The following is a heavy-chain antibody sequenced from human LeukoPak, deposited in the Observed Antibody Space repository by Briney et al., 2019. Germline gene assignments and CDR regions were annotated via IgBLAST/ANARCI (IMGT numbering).Heavy chain of an antibody. CDR1: GFTFRSYW. V-gene: IGHV3-7*01. D-gene: IGHD3-3*01. Sequence: PGGSLRLSCAASGFTFRSYWMSWVRQAPGKGPEWVANIKQDGSEKYYVDSVKGRFTISRDNAKNSLYLQMNSLGAEDTAVYYCARAGRFLECLPDYWGQGTLVTVSS. CDR2: IKQDGSEK. J-gene: IGHJ4*02. CDR3: ARAGRFLECLPDY.